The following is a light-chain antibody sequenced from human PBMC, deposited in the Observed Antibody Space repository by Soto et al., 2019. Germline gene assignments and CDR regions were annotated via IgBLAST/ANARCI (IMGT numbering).Light chain of an antibody. CDR3: QQYNSFYT. CDR2: DAS. J-gene: IGKJ2*01. V-gene: IGKV1-5*01. Sequence: DIQMTQSPSTLSASVGDRVTITCRASQSISSWLAWYQQKPGKAPKLLIYDASSLESGVPSRFSGRGSGTEFTLTISSMQPDDFATYCCQQYNSFYTFGQGTKLEIK. CDR1: QSISSW.